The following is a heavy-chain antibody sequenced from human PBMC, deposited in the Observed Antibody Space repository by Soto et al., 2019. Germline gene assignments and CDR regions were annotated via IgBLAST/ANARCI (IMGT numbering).Heavy chain of an antibody. CDR1: GGSFSGYY. J-gene: IGHJ6*03. V-gene: IGHV4-34*01. Sequence: PSETLSLTCAVYGGSFSGYYWSWIRQPPGKGLEWIGEINHSGSTNYNPSLKSRVTISVDTSKNQFSLKLSSVTAADTAVYYCARGPYCSGGSCYSRPPLYYYYYMDVWGKGTTVTVSS. CDR3: ARGPYCSGGSCYSRPPLYYYYYMDV. CDR2: INHSGST. D-gene: IGHD2-15*01.